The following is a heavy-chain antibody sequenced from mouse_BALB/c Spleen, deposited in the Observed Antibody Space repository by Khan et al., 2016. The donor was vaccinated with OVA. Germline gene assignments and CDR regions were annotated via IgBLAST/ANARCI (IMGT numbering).Heavy chain of an antibody. J-gene: IGHJ1*01. CDR1: GFTFSSFG. V-gene: IGHV5-17*02. Sequence: EVELVESGGGLVQPGGSRKLSCAASGFTFSSFGIHWVRQAPKKGLEWVAYISSGSSTIYYVDTVKGRFTISRDIPKHTLFLQMTSLRSDDTAMYYCARSGGNFHWYFDGWGAGTSVTVSS. CDR3: ARSGGNFHWYFDG. D-gene: IGHD2-1*01. CDR2: ISSGSSTI.